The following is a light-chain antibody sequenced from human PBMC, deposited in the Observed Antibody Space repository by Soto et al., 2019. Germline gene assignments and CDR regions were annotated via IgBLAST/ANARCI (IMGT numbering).Light chain of an antibody. J-gene: IGKJ1*01. CDR2: DAS. CDR3: QRYNSYSS. CDR1: QSIDNW. V-gene: IGKV1-5*01. Sequence: DIQMTQSPSTLSASVGDRVTITCRASQSIDNWLAWYQQKPGKAPKLLIYDASNLEGGVPSRFSGSGSGTEFTLSISSLQPDDFATYYCQRYNSYSSFGQGTKVDIK.